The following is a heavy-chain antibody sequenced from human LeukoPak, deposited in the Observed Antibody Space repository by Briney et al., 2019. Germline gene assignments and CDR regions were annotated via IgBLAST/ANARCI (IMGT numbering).Heavy chain of an antibody. CDR1: GFSFTNYA. CDR3: AKHLSPGSSSGWSDY. Sequence: GGSLRLSCAASGFSFTNYAMSWVRQAPGGGLEGVSSIDGSGGATYYADSVKDHFTISRDNSKNTLYLQMNSLRAEDTAVYYCAKHLSPGSSSGWSDYWGQGTLVTVSS. CDR2: IDGSGGAT. V-gene: IGHV3-23*01. D-gene: IGHD6-19*01. J-gene: IGHJ4*02.